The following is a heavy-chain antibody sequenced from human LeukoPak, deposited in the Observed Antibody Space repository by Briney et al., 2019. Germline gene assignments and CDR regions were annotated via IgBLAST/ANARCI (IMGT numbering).Heavy chain of an antibody. CDR1: GFTFSSYA. V-gene: IGHV3-30-3*01. CDR3: AKDLPETGNFDY. Sequence: PGGSLRLSCAASGFTFSSYAMHWVRQAPGKGLEWVAVISYDGSNKYYADSVKGRFTISRDNSKNTLYLQMNSLRAEDTAVYYCAKDLPETGNFDYWGQGTLVTVSS. CDR2: ISYDGSNK. J-gene: IGHJ4*02.